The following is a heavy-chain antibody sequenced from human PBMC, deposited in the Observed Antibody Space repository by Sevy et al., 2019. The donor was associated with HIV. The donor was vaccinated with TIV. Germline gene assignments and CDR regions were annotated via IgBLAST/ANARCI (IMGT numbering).Heavy chain of an antibody. Sequence: GGSLRLSCAASGFTFDDYGMSWVRQAPGKGLEWVSGINWNGGSTGYADSVKGRFTISRDNAKNSLYLQMNSLRAEDTALYYCAREIGLGESSPVDHWGQGTLVTVSS. CDR1: GFTFDDYG. J-gene: IGHJ4*02. CDR3: AREIGLGESSPVDH. V-gene: IGHV3-20*04. D-gene: IGHD3-16*02. CDR2: INWNGGST.